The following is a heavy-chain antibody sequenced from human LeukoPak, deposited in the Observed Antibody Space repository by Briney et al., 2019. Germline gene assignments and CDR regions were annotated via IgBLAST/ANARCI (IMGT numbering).Heavy chain of an antibody. CDR2: ISAYNGNT. CDR3: ARDLSKHIVVVTAIPPDY. Sequence: ASVKVSCKASGYTFTSYGISWVRQAPGQGLEWMGWISAYNGNTNYAQKLQGRVTVTTDTSTSTAYMELRSLRSDDTAVYYCARDLSKHIVVVTAIPPDYWGQGTLVTVSS. CDR1: GYTFTSYG. D-gene: IGHD2-21*02. V-gene: IGHV1-18*01. J-gene: IGHJ4*02.